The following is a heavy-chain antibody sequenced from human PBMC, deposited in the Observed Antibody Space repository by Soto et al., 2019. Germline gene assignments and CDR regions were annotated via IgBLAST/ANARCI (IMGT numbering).Heavy chain of an antibody. V-gene: IGHV3-30-3*01. CDR2: ISYDGSNK. CDR1: GFTFSSYA. J-gene: IGHJ6*02. CDR3: ARAGCDGGRCYTLVGLRYGMDV. Sequence: QVQLVESGGGVVQPGRSLRLSCAASGFTFSSYAMYWVRQAPGKGLEWVAVISYDGSNKYYADSVKGRFTISRDNSKNTLYLQMNSLRAEDTAMYYCARAGCDGGRCYTLVGLRYGMDVWGQGTTVTVSS. D-gene: IGHD2-15*01.